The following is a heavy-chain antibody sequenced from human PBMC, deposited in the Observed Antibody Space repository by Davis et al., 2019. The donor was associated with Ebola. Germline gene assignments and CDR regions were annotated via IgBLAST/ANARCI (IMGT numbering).Heavy chain of an antibody. D-gene: IGHD3-10*01. Sequence: GSLRLSCAVYGGSISSYYWSWIRQPPGKGLEWTGYIYYSGSTNYNPSLKSRVTITVDTSKNQFSLKLSSVTAADTAVSYCARHWRFGEADVWGQGTTVTVSS. V-gene: IGHV4-59*08. J-gene: IGHJ6*02. CDR2: IYYSGST. CDR1: GGSISSYY. CDR3: ARHWRFGEADV.